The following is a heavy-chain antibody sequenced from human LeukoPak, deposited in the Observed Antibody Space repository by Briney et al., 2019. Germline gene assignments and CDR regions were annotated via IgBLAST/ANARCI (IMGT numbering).Heavy chain of an antibody. Sequence: GGSLRLSCAASGFTFSNAWMSWVRQAPGKGLEWVGRIKSKTDGGTTDYAAPVKGRFTISRDDSKNTLYLQMNSLKTEDTAVYYCTTVVGVKGDYFDYWGQGTLVTVSS. CDR1: GFTFSNAW. J-gene: IGHJ4*02. V-gene: IGHV3-15*01. CDR2: IKSKTDGGTT. D-gene: IGHD1-26*01. CDR3: TTVVGVKGDYFDY.